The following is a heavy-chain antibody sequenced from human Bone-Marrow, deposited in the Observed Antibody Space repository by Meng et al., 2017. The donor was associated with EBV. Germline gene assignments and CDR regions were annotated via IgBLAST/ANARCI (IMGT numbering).Heavy chain of an antibody. D-gene: IGHD3-22*01. CDR3: ARTPGSPMIVVASSWFDP. J-gene: IGHJ5*02. Sequence: QVRRKQWGDGLFRPSETLSLTCPGCGGSCSGYYWSRNRQPPGKGLEWIGEINHSGSTNYNPSLKSRVTISVDTSKNQFSLKLSSVTAADTAVYYCARTPGSPMIVVASSWFDPWGQGTLVTVSS. V-gene: IGHV4-34*01. CDR2: INHSGST. CDR1: GGSCSGYY.